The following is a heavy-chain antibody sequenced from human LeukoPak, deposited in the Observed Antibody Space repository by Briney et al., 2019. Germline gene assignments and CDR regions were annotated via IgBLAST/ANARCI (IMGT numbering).Heavy chain of an antibody. CDR3: AKGAADYYDSSVYYGIDY. CDR2: ISGSGGST. J-gene: IGHJ4*02. D-gene: IGHD3-22*01. CDR1: GFTFSGYA. V-gene: IGHV3-23*01. Sequence: LTGGSLRLSCAASGFTFSGYAMSWVRQAPGKGLEWVSAISGSGGSTYYADSVKGRFTISRDNSKNTLYLQMNSLRAEDTAVYYCAKGAADYYDSSVYYGIDYWGQGTLVTVSS.